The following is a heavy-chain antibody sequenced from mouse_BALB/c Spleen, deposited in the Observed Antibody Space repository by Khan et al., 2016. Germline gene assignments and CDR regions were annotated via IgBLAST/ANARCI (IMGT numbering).Heavy chain of an antibody. CDR3: AREGYDYAMDY. J-gene: IGHJ4*01. V-gene: IGHV2-9*02. D-gene: IGHD3-1*01. Sequence: QMQLEESGPGLVAPSQSLSIICTVSAFSLTSYGVHWVRQPPGKGLEWLGVIWAGGSTNYNSALMSRLSISKDNSKSQVFLKMNSLQTDDTAIYYCAREGYDYAMDYWGQGTSVTVSS. CDR2: IWAGGST. CDR1: AFSLTSYG.